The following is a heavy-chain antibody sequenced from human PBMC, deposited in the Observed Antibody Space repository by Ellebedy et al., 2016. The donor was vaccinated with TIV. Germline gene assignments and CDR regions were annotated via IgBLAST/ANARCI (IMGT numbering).Heavy chain of an antibody. CDR2: TRNKPNSYTT. CDR3: ARGGVSNGGAFDI. CDR1: GFTLSDYY. J-gene: IGHJ3*02. Sequence: PGGSLRLSCEASGFTLSDYYMDWVRQAPGKGLEWVGRTRNKPNSYTTDYAASVKDRFTISRGDSKNSLYLQMNSLKTEDTAVYYCARGGVSNGGAFDIWGQGTMVTVSS. D-gene: IGHD3-10*01. V-gene: IGHV3-72*01.